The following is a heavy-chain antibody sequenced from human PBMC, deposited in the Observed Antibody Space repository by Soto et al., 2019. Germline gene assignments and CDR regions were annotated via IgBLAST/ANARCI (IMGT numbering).Heavy chain of an antibody. V-gene: IGHV1-69*01. D-gene: IGHD4-4*01. CDR2: AIPMFAAT. Sequence: QVQLAQSGAEVRKPGSSVKVSCRASGGAFSDFAFSWVRQAPGQGLEWMGGAIPMFAATKYAQRFQGGITINAGASTRTVYLALTSLTSDDSAVYYCARGGIVAVPAALSSYDDYTNYRFDSWGQGTLASVSS. J-gene: IGHJ4*02. CDR3: ARGGIVAVPAALSSYDDYTNYRFDS. CDR1: GGAFSDFA.